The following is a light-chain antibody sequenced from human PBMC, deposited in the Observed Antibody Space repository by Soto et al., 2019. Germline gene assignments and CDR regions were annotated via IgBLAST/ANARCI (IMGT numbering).Light chain of an antibody. Sequence: EIVMTQSPATLSVSAGDRVTLSCRASQSVGSILAWFQQRPGQAPRLLIYDASTRATGIPARFSGSGSGTEFTLTITSLQSEDFAVYYCQQYINWPRTFGPGTKVEIK. V-gene: IGKV3-15*01. CDR1: QSVGSI. J-gene: IGKJ1*01. CDR3: QQYINWPRT. CDR2: DAS.